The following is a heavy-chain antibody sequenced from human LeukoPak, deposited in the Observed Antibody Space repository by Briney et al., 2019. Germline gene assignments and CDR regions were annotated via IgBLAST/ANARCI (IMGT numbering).Heavy chain of an antibody. D-gene: IGHD6-13*01. V-gene: IGHV3-74*01. CDR2: INSDGCST. CDR3: ARSWSSWYSAFDY. Sequence: ASVKVPCKASCGTFSSYWMHWLRPAPGKGLVWVSWINSDGCSTSYADFVKGRFTISRDNDKNTLYLQMNSLKAEDTAVYYSARSWSSWYSAFDYWGQGTLVTVSS. J-gene: IGHJ4*02. CDR1: CGTFSSYW.